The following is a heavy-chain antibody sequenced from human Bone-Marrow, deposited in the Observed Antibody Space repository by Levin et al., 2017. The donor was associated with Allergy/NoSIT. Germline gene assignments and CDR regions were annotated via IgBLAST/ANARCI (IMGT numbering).Heavy chain of an antibody. CDR2: INSDSTST. Sequence: SCAASGFSFSSYSMHWVRQARGKRMEWVSIINSDSTSTYYADSVRGRFTISRDNSKNTVFLQMNSLTDEDTAVYFCAKEYRDHNWYIDLWGRGTLVTVSS. CDR3: AKEYRDHNWYIDL. V-gene: IGHV3-23*03. CDR1: GFSFSSYS. J-gene: IGHJ2*01. D-gene: IGHD5-12*01.